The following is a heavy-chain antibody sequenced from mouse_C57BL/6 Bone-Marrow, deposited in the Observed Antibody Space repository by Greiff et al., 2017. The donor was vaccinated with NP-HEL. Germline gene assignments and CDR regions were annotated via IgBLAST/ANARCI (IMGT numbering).Heavy chain of an antibody. CDR2: IYPGSGNT. J-gene: IGHJ2*01. CDR3: ARRGGSSYFDY. D-gene: IGHD1-1*01. CDR1: GYSFTSYY. Sequence: VQLQQSGPELVKPGASVKISCKASGYSFTSYYIHWVKQRPGQGLEWIGWIYPGSGNTKYNEKFKGKATLTADTSSSTAYMQLSSLTSEDSAVYYCARRGGSSYFDYWGQGTTLTVSS. V-gene: IGHV1-66*01.